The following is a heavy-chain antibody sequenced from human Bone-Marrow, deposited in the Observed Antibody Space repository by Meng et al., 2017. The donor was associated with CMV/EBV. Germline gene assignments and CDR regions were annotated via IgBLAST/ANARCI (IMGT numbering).Heavy chain of an antibody. D-gene: IGHD2-2*01. V-gene: IGHV3-23*01. CDR3: SIARGVVSVPAAITY. Sequence: GESLKISCTASGFTFKSHAMNWVRQAPGKGLEWVSGINGSGGQTYYADSVKGRFTISRDNSKNTLYLQIDSLRAEDTAFYYCSIARGVVSVPAAITYWGQGTLVPSPQ. CDR1: GFTFKSHA. CDR2: INGSGGQT. J-gene: IGHJ4*02.